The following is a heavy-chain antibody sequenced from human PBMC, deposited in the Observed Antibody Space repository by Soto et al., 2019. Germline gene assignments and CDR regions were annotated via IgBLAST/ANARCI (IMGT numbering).Heavy chain of an antibody. D-gene: IGHD2-21*02. CDR3: ARAGRGGDCARGYYYYYYYGMDV. J-gene: IGHJ6*02. V-gene: IGHV3-74*01. Sequence: GGSLRLSCAASGFTFSSYWTHWVRQAPGKGLVWVSRINSDGSSTSYADSVKGRFTISRDNAKNTLYLQMNSLRAEDTAVYYCARAGRGGDCARGYYYYYYYGMDVWSQGTTVTVSS. CDR2: INSDGSST. CDR1: GFTFSSYW.